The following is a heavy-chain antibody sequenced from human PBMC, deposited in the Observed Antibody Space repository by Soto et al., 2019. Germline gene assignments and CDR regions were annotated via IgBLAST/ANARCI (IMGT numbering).Heavy chain of an antibody. CDR1: AYTFTNYA. D-gene: IGHD2-15*01. CDR2: ISGDNGNT. Sequence: QVHLVQSGAEVKKPGASVRVSCQTSAYTFTNYAVSWVRQAPGQGLEWMGWISGDNGNTSYAQKFQGRVTMTTDTSTRKAYMELRSLRSDDTAVYYCATGLLGYCSGGSCDSDSWGQGTLVTVSS. V-gene: IGHV1-18*01. J-gene: IGHJ4*02. CDR3: ATGLLGYCSGGSCDSDS.